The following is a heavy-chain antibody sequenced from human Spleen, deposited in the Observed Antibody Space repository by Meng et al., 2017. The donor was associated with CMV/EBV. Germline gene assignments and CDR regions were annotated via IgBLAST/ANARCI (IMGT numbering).Heavy chain of an antibody. V-gene: IGHV3-30*04. J-gene: IGHJ6*02. CDR3: ARNLVLPAAIQYYYRNYGMDV. Sequence: GGSLRLSCTASGLTFRSYAMHWVRQAPGKGLEWLAVMSYDGSNEYYADYVKGRFTISRDNSKNTLYLQMDSLRPEDTAMYYCARNLVLPAAIQYYYRNYGMDVWGQGTTVTVSS. CDR2: MSYDGSNE. CDR1: GLTFRSYA. D-gene: IGHD2-2*01.